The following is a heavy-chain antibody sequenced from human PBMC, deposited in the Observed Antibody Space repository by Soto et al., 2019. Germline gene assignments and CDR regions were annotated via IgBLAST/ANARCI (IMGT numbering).Heavy chain of an antibody. Sequence: GGSLRLSCAASGFTFSSYAMSWVRQAPGKGLEWVSAISGSGGSTYYADSVKGRFTISRDNSKNTLYLQMNSLRAEDTAVYYCAIGGAPIQSDHYYGMAVWGQGTTVTVSS. CDR2: ISGSGGST. D-gene: IGHD3-10*01. CDR3: AIGGAPIQSDHYYGMAV. CDR1: GFTFSSYA. J-gene: IGHJ6*02. V-gene: IGHV3-23*01.